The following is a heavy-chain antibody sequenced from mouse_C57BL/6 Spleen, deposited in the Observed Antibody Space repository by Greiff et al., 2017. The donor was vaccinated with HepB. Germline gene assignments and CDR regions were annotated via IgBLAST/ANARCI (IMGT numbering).Heavy chain of an antibody. J-gene: IGHJ2*01. D-gene: IGHD1-1*01. V-gene: IGHV2-9-1*01. CDR2: IWTGGGT. CDR3: ARNYYGSRYYFDY. Sequence: VKLMESGPGLVAPSQSLSITCTVSGFSLTSYAISWVRQPPGKGLEWLGVIWTGGGTNYNSALKSRLSISKDNSKSQVFLKMNSLQTDDTARYYCARNYYGSRYYFDYWGQGTTLTVSS. CDR1: GFSLTSYA.